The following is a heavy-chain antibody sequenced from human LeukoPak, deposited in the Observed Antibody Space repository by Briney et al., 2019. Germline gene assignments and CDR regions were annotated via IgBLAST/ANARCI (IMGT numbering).Heavy chain of an antibody. Sequence: GGSLRLSCAASGFTFSSYWMSWVRQAPGKGLEWVAVIWYDGSNKYYADSVKGRFTISRDNSKNTLYLQMNSLRAEDTAVYYCARGGSYDYWGQGTLVTVSS. J-gene: IGHJ4*02. D-gene: IGHD1-26*01. V-gene: IGHV3-33*08. CDR2: IWYDGSNK. CDR3: ARGGSYDY. CDR1: GFTFSSYW.